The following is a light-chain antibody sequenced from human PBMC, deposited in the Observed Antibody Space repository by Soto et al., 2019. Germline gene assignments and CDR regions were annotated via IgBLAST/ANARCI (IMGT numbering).Light chain of an antibody. CDR2: GAS. Sequence: EIVLTQSPGTLSLSPGERATLSCRASQSVSSSYLAWYQRKPGQAPRLLIYGASSRATGIPDRFSGSGSGTDFTLTISRLEPEDFAVYYCQQYGSSPPKLTFGGGTKVEIK. V-gene: IGKV3-20*01. J-gene: IGKJ4*01. CDR1: QSVSSSY. CDR3: QQYGSSPPKLT.